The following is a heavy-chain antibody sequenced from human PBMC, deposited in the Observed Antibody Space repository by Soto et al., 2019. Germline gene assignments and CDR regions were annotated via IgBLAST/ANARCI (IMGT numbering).Heavy chain of an antibody. CDR3: ARDGVAVTTGISGY. Sequence: ASVKVSFKASGYTFTSYSISWVRQAPGQGLEWMGWISGNNDKTKYAQKFQGRVTMTTDTSTSTAYMELRSLTSDDTAVYYCARDGVAVTTGISGYWGQGTLVTVSS. J-gene: IGHJ4*02. CDR2: ISGNNDKT. D-gene: IGHD4-4*01. V-gene: IGHV1-18*01. CDR1: GYTFTSYS.